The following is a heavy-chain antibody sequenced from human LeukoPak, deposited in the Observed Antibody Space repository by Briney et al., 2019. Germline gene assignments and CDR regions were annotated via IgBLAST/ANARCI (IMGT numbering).Heavy chain of an antibody. CDR3: ARVVRLVAAPPGYYYMDV. D-gene: IGHD6-6*01. CDR2: INPNSGGT. CDR1: GYTFTGYY. V-gene: IGHV1-2*06. Sequence: ASVKVSCKASGYTFTGYYMHWVRQAPGQGLEWMGRINPNSGGTNYAQKFQGRVTMTRDTSISTAYMELSRLRSDDTAVYYCARVVRLVAAPPGYYYMDVWGKGTTVTVSS. J-gene: IGHJ6*03.